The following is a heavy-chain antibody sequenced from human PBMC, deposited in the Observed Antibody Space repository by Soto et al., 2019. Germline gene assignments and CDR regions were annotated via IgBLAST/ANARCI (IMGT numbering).Heavy chain of an antibody. V-gene: IGHV4-31*03. J-gene: IGHJ5*02. Sequence: KPSETLSLTCTVSGGSISSGGYYWSWIRQHPGKGLEWIGYIYDSRNTYNNPSLKSRVTMSVDTSKNQFSLKLSSVTAADTAVYYCARELAYCGADCSHDPWGQGKLVTVSS. CDR2: IYDSRNT. D-gene: IGHD2-21*02. CDR1: GGSISSGGYY. CDR3: ARELAYCGADCSHDP.